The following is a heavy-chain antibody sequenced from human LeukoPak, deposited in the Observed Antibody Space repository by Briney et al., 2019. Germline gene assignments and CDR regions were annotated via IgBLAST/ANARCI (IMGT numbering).Heavy chain of an antibody. CDR1: GFTFSSYA. V-gene: IGHV3-30-3*01. CDR3: ARDSAPTRYSGYDYYFDY. J-gene: IGHJ4*02. D-gene: IGHD5-12*01. CDR2: ISYDGSNK. Sequence: SGGSLRLSCAASGFTFSSYAMHWVRQAPGKGLEWVAVISYDGSNKYYADSVKGRFTISRDNSKNTLYLQMNSLRAEDTAVYYCARDSAPTRYSGYDYYFDYWGQGTLVTVSS.